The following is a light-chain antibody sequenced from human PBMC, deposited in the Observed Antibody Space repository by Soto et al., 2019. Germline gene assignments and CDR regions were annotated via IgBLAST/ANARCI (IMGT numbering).Light chain of an antibody. CDR3: VLYLPSGIWV. V-gene: IGLV8-61*01. CDR2: STN. J-gene: IGLJ2*01. Sequence: QAVVTQGPSFSVSPGGTVTLTCGLSSGSVSTSYYPSWYQQTPGQAPRTLIYSTNTRSSGVPDRFSGSILGNKAALTITGAQADDESDYYCVLYLPSGIWVFGGGTKLTVL. CDR1: SGSVSTSYY.